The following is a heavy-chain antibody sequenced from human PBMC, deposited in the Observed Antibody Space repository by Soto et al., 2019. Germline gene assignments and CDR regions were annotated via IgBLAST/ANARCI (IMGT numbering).Heavy chain of an antibody. V-gene: IGHV4-30-2*01. J-gene: IGHJ4*02. CDR1: GGSISSGGYS. Sequence: SETLSLTCAVSGGSISSGGYSWSWIRQPPGKGLEWIGYIYHSGNTCYNPSLKSRVTISVDRSKNQFSLKLSSVTAADTAVYYCARVPAPWGQGTLVTVSS. CDR3: ARVPAP. CDR2: IYHSGNT.